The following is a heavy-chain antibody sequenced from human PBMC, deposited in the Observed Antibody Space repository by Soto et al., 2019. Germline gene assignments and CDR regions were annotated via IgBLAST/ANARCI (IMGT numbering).Heavy chain of an antibody. CDR2: TSYDGSNN. V-gene: IGHV3-33*05. D-gene: IGHD3-16*01. J-gene: IGHJ4*02. CDR3: ARWGTTGGLDV. CDR1: GFTFRSYV. Sequence: QVHLVESGGGVVQPGTSLRLSCVGSGFTFRSYVIHWVRQAPGKGLEWVALTSYDGSNNFYGDSVKGRFTISRHNSRNAVELQMDSLRFEDTDVYYCARWGTTGGLDVWGQGTLVSVSS.